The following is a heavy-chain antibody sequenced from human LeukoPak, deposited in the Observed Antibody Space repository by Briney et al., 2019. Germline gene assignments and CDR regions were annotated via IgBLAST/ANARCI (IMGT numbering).Heavy chain of an antibody. Sequence: PSETLSLTCAVSGYSISSGYYWGWIRQPPGKGLEWIGSIYHSGSTYYNPSLESRVIMSVDTSKNQFSLKLSSVTAADTAVYYCARVGCSGGSCYDLDYWGQGTLVTVSS. V-gene: IGHV4-38-2*01. CDR3: ARVGCSGGSCYDLDY. D-gene: IGHD2-15*01. J-gene: IGHJ4*02. CDR1: GYSISSGYY. CDR2: IYHSGST.